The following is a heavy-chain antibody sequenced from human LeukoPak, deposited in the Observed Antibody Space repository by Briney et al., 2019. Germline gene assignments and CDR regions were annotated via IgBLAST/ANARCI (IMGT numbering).Heavy chain of an antibody. D-gene: IGHD6-13*01. CDR2: IKQDGSEK. CDR1: GFTFSAFW. V-gene: IGHV3-7*01. CDR3: ARSSTTGYSSSWYPAADAFDI. J-gene: IGHJ3*02. Sequence: GGSLRLSCVTSGFTFSAFWMSWVRQAPGKGLEWVANIKQDGSEKYYVDSVKGRFTISRDNAKNSLYLQMNSLRAEDTAVYYCARSSTTGYSSSWYPAADAFDIWGQGTMVTVSS.